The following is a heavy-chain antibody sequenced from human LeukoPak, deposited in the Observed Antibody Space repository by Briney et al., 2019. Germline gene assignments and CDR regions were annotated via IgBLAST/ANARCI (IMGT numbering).Heavy chain of an antibody. D-gene: IGHD3-9*01. CDR3: TRGPIWLYYGMDV. Sequence: PSGGSLRLCCTGSGFTFGDHAMSWVRQATGKGLEWVGFIRSQAYRGTTEYAASVKGRFIISRDDSKSIAYLLMTSLKTEDTAVYYCTRGPIWLYYGMDVWGQGTMVTVS. J-gene: IGHJ6*02. CDR1: GFTFGDHA. V-gene: IGHV3-49*04. CDR2: IRSQAYRGTT.